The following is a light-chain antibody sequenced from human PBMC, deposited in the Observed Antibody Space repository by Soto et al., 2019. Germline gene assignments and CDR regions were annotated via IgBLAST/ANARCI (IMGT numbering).Light chain of an antibody. J-gene: IGLJ3*02. CDR1: SSNIGAGYD. Sequence: QSVLTQPPSESRAPGQRVTISSTGSSSNIGAGYDVHWYQQLPGTAPKLLIYGNSNRPSGVPDRFSGSKSGTSASLAITGLQSEDEADYYCQSYDSSLSGWVFGGGTKVTVL. V-gene: IGLV1-40*01. CDR2: GNS. CDR3: QSYDSSLSGWV.